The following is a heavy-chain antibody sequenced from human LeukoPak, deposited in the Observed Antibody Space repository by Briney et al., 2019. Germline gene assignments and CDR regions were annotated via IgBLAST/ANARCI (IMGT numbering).Heavy chain of an antibody. CDR3: AADSPVSMAHSFDY. CDR1: GFTFSSYW. V-gene: IGHV3-15*01. D-gene: IGHD2-21*01. Sequence: PGGSLRLSCAASGFTFSSYWMSWVRQAPGKGLEWVGRIKSTNDGGTIDYAAPVKDRFTISRDDSETTLYLQMNGLKTEDTAVYFCAADSPVSMAHSFDYWGQGILVTVSS. J-gene: IGHJ4*02. CDR2: IKSTNDGGTI.